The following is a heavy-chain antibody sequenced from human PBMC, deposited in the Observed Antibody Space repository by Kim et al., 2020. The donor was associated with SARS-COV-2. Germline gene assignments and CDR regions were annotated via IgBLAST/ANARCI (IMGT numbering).Heavy chain of an antibody. V-gene: IGHV3-23*01. J-gene: IGHJ3*02. Sequence: GGSLRLSCAASGFTFSSYAMSWVRQAPGKGLEWVSAISGSGGSTYYADSVKGRFTISRDNSKNTLYLQMNSLRAEDTAVYYCAKEGAMIVVAQRVAFDIWGQGTMVTVSS. D-gene: IGHD3-22*01. CDR2: ISGSGGST. CDR3: AKEGAMIVVAQRVAFDI. CDR1: GFTFSSYA.